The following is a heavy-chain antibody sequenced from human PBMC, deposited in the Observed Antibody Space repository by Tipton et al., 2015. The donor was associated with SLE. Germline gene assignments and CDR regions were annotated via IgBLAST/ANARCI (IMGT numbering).Heavy chain of an antibody. V-gene: IGHV4-39*07. CDR3: ARSYSSGWFFDY. CDR1: GDSISTNNYY. Sequence: TLSLTCSVSGDSISTNNYYWGWIRQPPGKGLEWIGSISYSGNTYYNPSLRSRVTISVDMSKNQFSLKLSSVTAADTAVYYCARSYSSGWFFDYWGQGTLVTVSS. J-gene: IGHJ4*02. D-gene: IGHD6-19*01. CDR2: ISYSGNT.